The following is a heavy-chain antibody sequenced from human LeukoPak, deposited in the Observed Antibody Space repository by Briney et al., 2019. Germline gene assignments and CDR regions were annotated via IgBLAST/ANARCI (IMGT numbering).Heavy chain of an antibody. CDR2: ISSSGGSK. CDR1: RFPPRKYA. J-gene: IGHJ4*02. CDR3: AKEPEPFLEWHFDN. V-gene: IGHV3-23*01. Sequence: GGSLRLSCVGSRFPPRKYAMSWVRQAPGKGLEWVSGISSSGGSKYYADSVRGRFTISRDNSKDTLFLQMSSLRADDTAKYYCAKEPEPFLEWHFDNWGQGTLVIVSS. D-gene: IGHD3-3*02.